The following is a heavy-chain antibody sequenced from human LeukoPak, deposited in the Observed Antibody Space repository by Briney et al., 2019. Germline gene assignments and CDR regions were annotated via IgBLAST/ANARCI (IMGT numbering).Heavy chain of an antibody. V-gene: IGHV3-30*02. Sequence: PGGSLRLSCAASGFTFSSYGMHWVRQAPGKGLEWVAFIRFDGNNKDYADSVKGRFTISRDNSKNTLFVQMNSLRAEDTAVYYCAKGGSSSSSLYYYYMDVWGKGTMVTVSS. CDR2: IRFDGNNK. CDR1: GFTFSSYG. J-gene: IGHJ6*03. CDR3: AKGGSSSSSLYYYYMDV. D-gene: IGHD6-6*01.